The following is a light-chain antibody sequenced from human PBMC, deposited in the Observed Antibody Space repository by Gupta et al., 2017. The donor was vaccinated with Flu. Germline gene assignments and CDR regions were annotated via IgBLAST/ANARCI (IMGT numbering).Light chain of an antibody. CDR2: SDG. J-gene: IGLJ3*02. Sequence: SPRNTVTSTCSGNKVGDKCAYGYQQKPGQDLVLVIYSDGKRTAETPERFSVSNSGNTATLTISGTQDMDEDDYYCQAWDSSTVVFGGGTKLTVL. V-gene: IGLV3-1*01. CDR3: QAWDSSTVV. CDR1: KVGDKC.